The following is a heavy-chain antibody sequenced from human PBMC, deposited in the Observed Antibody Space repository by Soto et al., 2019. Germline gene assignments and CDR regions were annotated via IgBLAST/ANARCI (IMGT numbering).Heavy chain of an antibody. CDR3: AKDLVTYYYDSSGPETDY. CDR2: ISYDGSNK. CDR1: GFTFSSYG. J-gene: IGHJ4*02. D-gene: IGHD3-22*01. Sequence: QVQLVESGGGVVQPGRSLRLSCAASGFTFSSYGMHWVRQAPGKGLEWVAVISYDGSNKYYADSVKGRFTISRDNSKNTLYLQMNSLRAEDTAVYYCAKDLVTYYYDSSGPETDYWGQGTLVTVSS. V-gene: IGHV3-30*18.